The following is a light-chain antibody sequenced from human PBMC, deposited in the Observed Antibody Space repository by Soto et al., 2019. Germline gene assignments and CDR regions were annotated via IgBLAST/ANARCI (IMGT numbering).Light chain of an antibody. Sequence: DIQMTQSPSSLSASVGDRVTITCRASQSISSYLNWYQQKPGKAPNLLIYAASRLQSGVPSRFSGSGSGTDFTLTISSLQPEDFATYYCQQSYSTPVFTFGPGTKVDIK. CDR2: AAS. J-gene: IGKJ3*01. CDR1: QSISSY. V-gene: IGKV1-39*01. CDR3: QQSYSTPVFT.